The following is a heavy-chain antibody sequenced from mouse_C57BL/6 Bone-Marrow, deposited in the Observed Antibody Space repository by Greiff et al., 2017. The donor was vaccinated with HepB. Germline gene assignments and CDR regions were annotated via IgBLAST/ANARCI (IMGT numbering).Heavy chain of an antibody. D-gene: IGHD1-1*01. J-gene: IGHJ4*01. CDR1: GYTFTSYW. CDR2: IDPSDSYT. V-gene: IGHV1-69*01. CDR3: ARLLPYYAMDY. Sequence: QVQLQQSGAELVMPGASVKLSCKASGYTFTSYWMHWVKQRPGQGLEWIGEIDPSDSYTNYNQKFKGKSTLTVDKSSSQAYMQLSSLTSEDSAVYYCARLLPYYAMDYWGQGTSVTVAS.